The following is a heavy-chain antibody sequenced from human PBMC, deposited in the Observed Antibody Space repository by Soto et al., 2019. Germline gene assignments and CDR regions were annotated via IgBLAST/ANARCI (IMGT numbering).Heavy chain of an antibody. Sequence: QVQLVQSGAEVKKPGSSVKVSCKASGGTFSSYAISWVRQAPGQGLEWMGGIIPIFGTANYAQKFQGRVTXTXDXXTSTAYRELSSLRSEDTAVYYCARVVVSYSYGMDVWGQGTTVTVSS. CDR1: GGTFSSYA. D-gene: IGHD6-6*01. CDR3: ARVVVSYSYGMDV. V-gene: IGHV1-69*05. CDR2: IIPIFGTA. J-gene: IGHJ6*02.